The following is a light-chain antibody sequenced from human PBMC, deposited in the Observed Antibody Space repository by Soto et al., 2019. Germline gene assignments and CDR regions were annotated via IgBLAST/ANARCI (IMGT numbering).Light chain of an antibody. CDR2: KAS. J-gene: IGKJ4*01. CDR1: QSISNW. CDR3: QQYKSYPLT. Sequence: IQMTKLPSRPPTSVGASLTITCLASQSISNWLAWYQQKPGKAPKLLIYKASSLESGVPSRFSGSGSGTEFTLTISSVQPDDFATYHCQQYKSYPLTFGGGPKVDIK. V-gene: IGKV1-5*03.